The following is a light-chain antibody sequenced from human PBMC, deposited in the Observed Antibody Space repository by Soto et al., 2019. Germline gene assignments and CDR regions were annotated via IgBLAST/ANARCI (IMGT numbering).Light chain of an antibody. CDR1: SSDLGSYNL. V-gene: IGLV2-23*01. CDR3: CSYAGSSTLYV. Sequence: QSALTQPASVSGSPGQSITISCTGTSSDLGSYNLVSWYQQHPGKAPKLMIYEGSKRPSGVSNRFSGSKPGNTASLTISGLQAEDEADYYCCSYAGSSTLYVFGTGTKLTVL. CDR2: EGS. J-gene: IGLJ1*01.